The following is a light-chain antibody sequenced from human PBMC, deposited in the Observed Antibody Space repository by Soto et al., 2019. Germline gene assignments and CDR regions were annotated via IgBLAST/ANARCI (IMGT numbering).Light chain of an antibody. Sequence: EIVMTQSPVTLPVSQGERATLSCRASQSVSSNLAWYQQKPGQAPRLLIYGASTRATGIPARFSGSGSGTEFTLTISSLQSEDFAVYDCQQYNNWPRTFGQGTKVEIK. CDR2: GAS. V-gene: IGKV3-15*01. CDR3: QQYNNWPRT. J-gene: IGKJ1*01. CDR1: QSVSSN.